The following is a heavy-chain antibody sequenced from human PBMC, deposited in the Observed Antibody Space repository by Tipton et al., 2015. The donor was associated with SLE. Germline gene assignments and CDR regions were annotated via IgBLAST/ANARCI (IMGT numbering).Heavy chain of an antibody. CDR1: GFTFTSYA. CDR3: ARSDSSSWYAFDI. D-gene: IGHD6-13*01. CDR2: ISYDGSNK. V-gene: IGHV3-30*04. J-gene: IGHJ3*02. Sequence: SLRLSCVASGFTFTSYAMSWVRQAPGKGLEWVAVISYDGSNKYYADSVKGRFTISRDNSKNTLYLQMNSLRAEDTAVYYCARSDSSSWYAFDIWGQGTMVTVSS.